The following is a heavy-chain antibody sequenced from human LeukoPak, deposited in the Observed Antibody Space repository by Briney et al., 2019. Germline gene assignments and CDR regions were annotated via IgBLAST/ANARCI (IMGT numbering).Heavy chain of an antibody. D-gene: IGHD2-21*02. CDR3: ARQSPVATGKGFDY. CDR1: GGSISSYY. Sequence: SETLSLTCTVSGGSISSYYWSWIRQPPGKGLEWIGYIYYSGSTNYNPSLKSRVTISVDTSKNQFSLKLSSVTAADTAVYYCARQSPVATGKGFDYWGQGTLVTVSP. V-gene: IGHV4-59*08. J-gene: IGHJ4*02. CDR2: IYYSGST.